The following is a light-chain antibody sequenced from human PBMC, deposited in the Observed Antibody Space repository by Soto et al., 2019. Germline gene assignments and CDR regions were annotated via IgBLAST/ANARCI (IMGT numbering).Light chain of an antibody. J-gene: IGLJ1*01. Sequence: QSVLTQPSSVSAAPGQKVTISCSGSSSNIGNNYVSWYQQLPGTAPKLLIYDNNKRPSGIPDRFSGSKSGTSATLGITGLQTGDEADYYCGTWDSSLSAYVFGTGTKVTLL. CDR1: SSNIGNNY. CDR3: GTWDSSLSAYV. CDR2: DNN. V-gene: IGLV1-51*01.